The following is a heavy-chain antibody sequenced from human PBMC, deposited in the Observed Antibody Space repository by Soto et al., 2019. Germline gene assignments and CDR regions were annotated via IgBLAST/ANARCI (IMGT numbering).Heavy chain of an antibody. J-gene: IGHJ3*02. Sequence: PGGSLRLSCAASGFTFSEYAMSWVRQAPGKGLEWVSVIGGGGFDIYYADSVEGRFTVSRDDSKNTLYLRMDSLRVEDTAVYYCAKDFVSRHGVYDPIDIWGPGTMVTVSS. D-gene: IGHD2-8*01. CDR2: IGGGGFDI. V-gene: IGHV3-23*01. CDR1: GFTFSEYA. CDR3: AKDFVSRHGVYDPIDI.